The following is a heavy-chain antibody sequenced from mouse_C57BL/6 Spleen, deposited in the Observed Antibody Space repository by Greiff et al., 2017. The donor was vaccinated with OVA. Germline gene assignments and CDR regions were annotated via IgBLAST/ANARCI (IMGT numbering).Heavy chain of an antibody. CDR2: ISNGGGRT. Sequence: EVKLVESGGGLVQPGGSLKLSCAASGFTFSDYYMYWVRQTPEKRLEWVAYISNGGGRTYYPDTVKGRFTISRDNAKNTLYLQMSRLKSEDTAMYYCARHYGSSYVGWYFDVWGTGTTVTVSS. D-gene: IGHD1-1*01. J-gene: IGHJ1*03. CDR1: GFTFSDYY. CDR3: ARHYGSSYVGWYFDV. V-gene: IGHV5-12*01.